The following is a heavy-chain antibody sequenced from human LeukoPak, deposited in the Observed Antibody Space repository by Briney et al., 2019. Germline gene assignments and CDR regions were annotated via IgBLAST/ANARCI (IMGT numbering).Heavy chain of an antibody. D-gene: IGHD1-14*01. CDR1: GGSISSYY. J-gene: IGHJ4*02. CDR2: IHYSGTT. V-gene: IGHV4-59*08. Sequence: TSETLSLTCTVSGGSISSYYWSWIRQPPGKGLEWIGHIHYSGTTNYNPSLKSRVTISIDTSKNQFSLKLSSVTAADTAVYYCARRDGTFDNWGQGTLVTVSS. CDR3: ARRDGTFDN.